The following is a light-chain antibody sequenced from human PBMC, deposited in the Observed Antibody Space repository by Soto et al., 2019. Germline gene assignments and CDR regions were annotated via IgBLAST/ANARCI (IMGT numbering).Light chain of an antibody. CDR1: QGIGND. CDR2: AAS. Sequence: AIQMTQSPSSLSASVGDRVTITCRASQGIGNDLGWYQQKSGKAPKLLIYAASNLQGGVPSRFSGSGSGTDFTLTISSLQPEDVATYYCQQSNSIPPWTFGQGTKVDIK. V-gene: IGKV1-6*01. CDR3: QQSNSIPPWT. J-gene: IGKJ1*01.